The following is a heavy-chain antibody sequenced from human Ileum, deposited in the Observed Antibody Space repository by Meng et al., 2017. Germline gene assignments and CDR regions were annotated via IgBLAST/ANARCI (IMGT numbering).Heavy chain of an antibody. CDR2: VNHDGGT. J-gene: IGHJ4*02. V-gene: IGHV4-34*02. Sequence: QVQLPQGGAGLLKPSEPLSLTCTVYGASFTGYSWTWIRQSPGKGLEWIGEVNHDGGTNYSPSLKSRVIISIDTSKNQFSLKLTAVTATDAAVYYCAREGSWFGADYWGQGTLVTVSS. CDR1: GASFTGYS. CDR3: AREGSWFGADY. D-gene: IGHD3-10*01.